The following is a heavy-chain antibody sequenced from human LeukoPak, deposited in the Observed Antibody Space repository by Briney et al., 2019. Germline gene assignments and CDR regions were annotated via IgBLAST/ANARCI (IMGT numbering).Heavy chain of an antibody. CDR1: GFTFSSYG. Sequence: GRSLRLSCAASGFTFSSYGMHWVRQAPGKGLEWVAVIWYDGSNKYYADSVKGRFTISRDNSKNTLYLQMNSLRAEDTAVYYCAKVGAAIHYGDYGHLDYWGQGTLVTVSS. J-gene: IGHJ4*02. V-gene: IGHV3-33*06. CDR2: IWYDGSNK. D-gene: IGHD4-17*01. CDR3: AKVGAAIHYGDYGHLDY.